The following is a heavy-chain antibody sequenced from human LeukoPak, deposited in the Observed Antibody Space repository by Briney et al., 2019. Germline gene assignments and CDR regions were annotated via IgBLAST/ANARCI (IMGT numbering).Heavy chain of an antibody. D-gene: IGHD5-24*01. CDR1: GFTFSSYA. CDR2: ISYDGSNK. V-gene: IGHV3-30*01. J-gene: IGHJ4*02. CDR3: PRDHNVEMATIFGY. Sequence: PGGSLSLSFVASGFTFSSYAMHWVRPAPGKGLEWVAVISYDGSNKYYAYSVKGRFTISRDNSKHKLYLQMNSLRAEDTAAYYCPRDHNVEMATIFGYWGQGTLVTVSS.